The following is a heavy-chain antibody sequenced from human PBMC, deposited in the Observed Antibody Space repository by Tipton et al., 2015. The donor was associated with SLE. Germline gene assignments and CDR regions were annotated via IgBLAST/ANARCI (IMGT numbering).Heavy chain of an antibody. V-gene: IGHV3-30*04. CDR3: ARDLSSGSQRYFDY. Sequence: SLRLSCAASGFTFSSYAMHWVRQAPGKGLEWVAVISYDGSNKYYADSVKGRFTISRDNSKNTLYLQMNSLRAEDTAVYYCARDLSSGSQRYFDYWGQGTLVTVSS. CDR2: ISYDGSNK. CDR1: GFTFSSYA. J-gene: IGHJ4*02. D-gene: IGHD1-26*01.